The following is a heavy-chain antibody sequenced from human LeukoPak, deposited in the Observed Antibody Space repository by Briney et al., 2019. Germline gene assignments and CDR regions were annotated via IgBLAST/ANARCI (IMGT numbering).Heavy chain of an antibody. CDR3: AKGNYYDSSAYNWFDP. V-gene: IGHV3-30*02. J-gene: IGHJ5*02. CDR2: IRYGGTNK. CDR1: GFTFSSYG. D-gene: IGHD3-22*01. Sequence: GGSLRLSCAASGFTFSSYGMHWVRQAPGKGLEWVAFIRYGGTNKYYAESVKGRFTISRDNSKNTLYVQMNSLRAEDTAVYYCAKGNYYDSSAYNWFDPWGQGTLVTVSS.